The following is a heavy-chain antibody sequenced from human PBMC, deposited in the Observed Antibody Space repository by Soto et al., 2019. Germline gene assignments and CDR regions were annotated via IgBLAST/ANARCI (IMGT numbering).Heavy chain of an antibody. J-gene: IGHJ6*02. V-gene: IGHV3-11*06. CDR1: GFSFSDSY. CDR2: ISGTSGYT. D-gene: IGHD3-10*01. Sequence: QVQLVESGGGLVKPGGSLRLSCAASGFSFSDSYMSWVRQAPGKGLEWVAYISGTSGYTGYADSVKGRFTISRDNAKNSLYLQMNCLRVEDTALYYCAIDRGGYGPPYVWGQGTTVTVSS. CDR3: AIDRGGYGPPYV.